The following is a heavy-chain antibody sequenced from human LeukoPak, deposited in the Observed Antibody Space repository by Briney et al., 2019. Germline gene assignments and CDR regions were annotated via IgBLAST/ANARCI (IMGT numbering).Heavy chain of an antibody. CDR3: ARRPVGYYFYYMDV. CDR1: GYTFTSYG. CDR2: ISGYNGNT. Sequence: ASLKVSCKASGYTFTSYGVSWVRQAPGQGLEWMGWISGYNGNTNYAQKLQGRVTMTTDTSTSTAYMELRSLRSDDTAVYYCARRPVGYYFYYMDVWRKGTTVTVSS. J-gene: IGHJ6*03. D-gene: IGHD4-23*01. V-gene: IGHV1-18*01.